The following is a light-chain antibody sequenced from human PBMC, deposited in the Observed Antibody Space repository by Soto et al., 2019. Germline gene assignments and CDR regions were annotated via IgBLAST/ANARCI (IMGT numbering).Light chain of an antibody. CDR1: QSISGW. V-gene: IGKV1-5*01. J-gene: IGKJ1*01. CDR2: DAS. Sequence: DIQMTQSPSTLSASVGDRVTITCRASQSISGWLAWYQQKPGKAPKLLISDASTLNSGVQLRFSGSASGTEFTITISSLQPDDFAIYYCQQYKSYWTFGQGTKVEIK. CDR3: QQYKSYWT.